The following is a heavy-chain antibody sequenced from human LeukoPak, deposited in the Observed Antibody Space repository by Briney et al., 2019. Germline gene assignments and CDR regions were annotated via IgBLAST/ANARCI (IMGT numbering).Heavy chain of an antibody. D-gene: IGHD3-3*01. CDR3: ARDQRSLRFLERRWVLGY. Sequence: GASVKVSCKASGYTFTSYGISWVRQAPGQGLEWLGWISAYNGNTNYAQKLQGRVTMTTDTSTSTAYMELRSLRSDDTAVYYCARDQRSLRFLERRWVLGYWGQGTLVTVSS. CDR1: GYTFTSYG. V-gene: IGHV1-18*01. CDR2: ISAYNGNT. J-gene: IGHJ4*02.